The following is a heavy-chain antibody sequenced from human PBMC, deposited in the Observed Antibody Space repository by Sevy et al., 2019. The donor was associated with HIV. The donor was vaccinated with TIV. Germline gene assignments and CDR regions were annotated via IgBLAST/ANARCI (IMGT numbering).Heavy chain of an antibody. CDR2: IYYNGHI. V-gene: IGHV4-59*08. D-gene: IGHD1-26*01. Sequence: SETLSLTCTVSGGSITSLYWNWIRQPPGKGLEWIANIYYNGHINYNPSLKSRVTLSRDTSKNQFYLRLSSVTAADTAMYYCAGENAWGRGYSWGQGTLVTVSS. J-gene: IGHJ4*02. CDR3: AGENAWGRGYS. CDR1: GGSITSLY.